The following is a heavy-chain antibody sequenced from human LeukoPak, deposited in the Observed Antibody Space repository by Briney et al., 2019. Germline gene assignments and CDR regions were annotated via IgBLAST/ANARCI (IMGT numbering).Heavy chain of an antibody. CDR3: ARRVDTAMATMYYFDY. D-gene: IGHD5-18*01. CDR2: IYPGDSDT. CDR1: GYSFTSYW. V-gene: IGHV5-51*01. Sequence: GESLKISCKGSGYSFTSYWSGWVRQMPGKGLEWMGIIYPGDSDTRYSPSFQGQVTISADKSISTAYLQWSSLKASDTAMYYCARRVDTAMATMYYFDYWGQGTLVTVSS. J-gene: IGHJ4*02.